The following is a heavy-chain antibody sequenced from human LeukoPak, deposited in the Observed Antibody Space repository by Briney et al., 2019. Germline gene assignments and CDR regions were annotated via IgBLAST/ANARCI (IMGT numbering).Heavy chain of an antibody. J-gene: IGHJ4*02. CDR2: INPSGGST. CDR1: GYTFTSYD. V-gene: IGHV1-46*01. Sequence: ASVKVSCKASGYTFTSYDMHGVRQAPGQGLEWMGIINPSGGSTSYAQKFQGRVTMTRDTSTSTVYMELSSLRSEDTAVYYCARDPTYQSGGDYGEVWGQGTLVTVSS. CDR3: ARDPTYQSGGDYGEV. D-gene: IGHD4-17*01.